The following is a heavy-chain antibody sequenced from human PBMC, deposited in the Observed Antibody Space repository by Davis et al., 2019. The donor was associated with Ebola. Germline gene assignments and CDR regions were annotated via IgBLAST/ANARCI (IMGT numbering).Heavy chain of an antibody. D-gene: IGHD2-15*01. Sequence: SVKVSCKASGYTFTSYYMHWVRQAPGQGLEWMGGIIPIFGTANYAQKFQGRVTITADESTSTAYMELSGLRSEDTAVYYCARGVARGVVVAANYFDYWGQGSLVTVSS. CDR1: GYTFTSYY. J-gene: IGHJ4*02. CDR2: IIPIFGTA. V-gene: IGHV1-69*13. CDR3: ARGVARGVVVAANYFDY.